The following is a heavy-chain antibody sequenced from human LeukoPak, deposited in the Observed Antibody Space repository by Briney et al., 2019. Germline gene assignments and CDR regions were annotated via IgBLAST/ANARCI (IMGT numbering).Heavy chain of an antibody. CDR1: GFTFSSYA. CDR2: ISYDGSNK. V-gene: IGHV3-30-3*01. J-gene: IGHJ6*03. D-gene: IGHD1-26*01. Sequence: GRSLRLSCAASGFTFSSYAMHWVRQAPGKGLEWVAVISYDGSNKYYADSVKGRFTISRDNSKNTLYLQMNSLRAEDTAVYYCARDLYRKDYYYMDVWGKGTTVTVSS. CDR3: ARDLYRKDYYYMDV.